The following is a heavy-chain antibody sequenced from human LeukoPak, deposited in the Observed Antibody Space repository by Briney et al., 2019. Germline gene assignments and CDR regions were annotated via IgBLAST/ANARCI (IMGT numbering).Heavy chain of an antibody. Sequence: TGGSLRLSCAASGFTFSDYFMSWIRQAPGKGLEWVSYISSSGSSINYADSVKGRFTISRDNAKNSLYLQMNSLRAEDTAVYYCARRTRSAGDYWGQGTLVTVSS. D-gene: IGHD3-10*01. CDR2: ISSSGSSI. CDR3: ARRTRSAGDY. CDR1: GFTFSDYF. V-gene: IGHV3-11*01. J-gene: IGHJ4*02.